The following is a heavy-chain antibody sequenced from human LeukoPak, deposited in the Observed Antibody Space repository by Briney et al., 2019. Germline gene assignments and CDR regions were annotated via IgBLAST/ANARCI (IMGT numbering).Heavy chain of an antibody. J-gene: IGHJ4*02. CDR2: ISGSGGST. V-gene: IGHV3-23*01. Sequence: GGSLRLSCAASGFTVSSNYMSWVRQAPGKGLEWVSAISGSGGSTYYADSVKGRFTISRDNSKNTLYLQMNSLRAEDTAVYYCAKDYDFWSGYSDYWGQGTLVTVSS. D-gene: IGHD3-3*01. CDR1: GFTVSSNY. CDR3: AKDYDFWSGYSDY.